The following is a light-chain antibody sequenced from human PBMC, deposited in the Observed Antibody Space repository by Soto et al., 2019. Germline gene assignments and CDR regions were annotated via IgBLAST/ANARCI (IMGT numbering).Light chain of an antibody. J-gene: IGKJ4*01. CDR1: QSISSW. CDR2: KAS. V-gene: IGKV1-5*03. Sequence: DIQMTQSPSTLSASVVDRVTITCRSSQSISSWLAWYQQKPGKATKLLIYKASSLESGVPSRFSGSGSGTEFTLTISSLQPDDFATYYCQQYRAFGGGTKVDIK. CDR3: QQYRA.